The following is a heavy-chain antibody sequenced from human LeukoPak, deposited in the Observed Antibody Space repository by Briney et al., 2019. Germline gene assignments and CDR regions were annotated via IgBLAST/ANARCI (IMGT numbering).Heavy chain of an antibody. CDR1: GYIFTTYA. Sequence: ASVKVSCKASGYIFTTYAMHWGRQAPGQRLEWMGWINAGNGNTKYSQKFQGRVTITRDTSASTAYMELSSLRSEDTAVYYCATTVTAGTYRYFQHWGQGTLVTVSS. CDR2: INAGNGNT. CDR3: ATTVTAGTYRYFQH. J-gene: IGHJ1*01. V-gene: IGHV1-3*01. D-gene: IGHD4-17*01.